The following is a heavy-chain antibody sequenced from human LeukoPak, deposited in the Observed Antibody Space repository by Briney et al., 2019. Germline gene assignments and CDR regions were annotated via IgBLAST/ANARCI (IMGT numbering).Heavy chain of an antibody. Sequence: GGSVRFSCAASGFTFSSYGMHWVRQAPGKGLEWVAVIWYDGSNKYYADSVKGRFTISRDNSKNTLYLQMNSLRAEDTAVYYCARPYSGSYRCYYGMDGWGQGITVTVSS. CDR2: IWYDGSNK. CDR1: GFTFSSYG. V-gene: IGHV3-33*01. CDR3: ARPYSGSYRCYYGMDG. J-gene: IGHJ6*02. D-gene: IGHD1-26*01.